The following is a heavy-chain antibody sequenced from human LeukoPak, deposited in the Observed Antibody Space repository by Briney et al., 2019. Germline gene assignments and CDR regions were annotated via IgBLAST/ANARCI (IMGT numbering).Heavy chain of an antibody. D-gene: IGHD3-3*01. J-gene: IGHJ5*01. CDR3: ARGSGWYAY. CDR2: IYTSGST. V-gene: IGHV4-4*07. CDR1: GASISNYY. Sequence: SETLTLTCTVSGASISNYYWSWIRQPAGKALEWIGRIYTSGSTNYNPSLNSRVTISVDTSKNQFSLKLTSVTAADTAVYYCARGSGWYAYWGHGTLVTVS.